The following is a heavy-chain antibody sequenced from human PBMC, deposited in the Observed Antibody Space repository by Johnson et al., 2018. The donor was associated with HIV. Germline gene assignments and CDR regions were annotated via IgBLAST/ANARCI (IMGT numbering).Heavy chain of an antibody. CDR2: ISYDGSNT. CDR1: GITFSSYA. Sequence: QMLLVESGGGLVKPGRSLRLSCAASGITFSSYAMHWVRQAPGKGLEWVAVISYDGSNTYYAAYVKGRFTIPRDNSNNTLYLQMNSLRAEDTAVYYCAKVLAGIAARPLTFDAFDIWGQGTMVTVSS. D-gene: IGHD6-6*01. V-gene: IGHV3-30*04. J-gene: IGHJ3*02. CDR3: AKVLAGIAARPLTFDAFDI.